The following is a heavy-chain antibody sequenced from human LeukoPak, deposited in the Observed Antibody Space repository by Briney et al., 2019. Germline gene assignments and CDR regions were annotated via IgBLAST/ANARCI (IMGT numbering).Heavy chain of an antibody. Sequence: GGSLRLSCAASGFTFSSYVMSWVRQAPGKGLEWVSAISGSGGSTYYADSVKGRFTISRDNSKNTLYLQMNSLRAEDTAVYYCAKELGYCSSTSCYAEDYWGQGTLVTVSP. D-gene: IGHD2-2*01. CDR1: GFTFSSYV. V-gene: IGHV3-23*01. CDR3: AKELGYCSSTSCYAEDY. CDR2: ISGSGGST. J-gene: IGHJ4*02.